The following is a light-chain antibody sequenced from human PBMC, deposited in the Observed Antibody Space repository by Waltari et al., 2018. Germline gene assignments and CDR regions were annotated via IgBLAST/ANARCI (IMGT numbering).Light chain of an antibody. J-gene: IGKJ4*01. CDR3: QQRRDWPLT. CDR1: QSVTNY. Sequence: DIVLTQSPAILSLSPGERSSLPCRASQSVTNYFAWYQQKPGQAPRLLIYYTSNLATGIPARFSGSGFGTDFTLTISSLEPEDFAIYYCQQRRDWPLTFGGGTKVEIK. CDR2: YTS. V-gene: IGKV3-11*01.